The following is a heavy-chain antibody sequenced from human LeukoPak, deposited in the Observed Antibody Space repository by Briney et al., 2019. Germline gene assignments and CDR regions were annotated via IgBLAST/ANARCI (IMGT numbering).Heavy chain of an antibody. CDR3: ARHGWHAWYFDL. J-gene: IGHJ2*01. D-gene: IGHD6-19*01. CDR1: GFTFSSYA. V-gene: IGHV4-34*01. Sequence: GSLRLSCAASGFTFSSYAMSWVRQAPGKGLEWIGEINHSGSTNYNPSLKSRVTISVDTSKNQFSLKLSSVTAADTAVYYCARHGWHAWYFDLWGRGTLVTVSS. CDR2: INHSGST.